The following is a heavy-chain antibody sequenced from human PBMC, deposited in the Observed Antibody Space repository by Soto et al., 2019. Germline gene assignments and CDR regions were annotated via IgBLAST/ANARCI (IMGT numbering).Heavy chain of an antibody. CDR2: ISSSVSTI. Sequence: LRLSCAASGFTFSDYYMSLIRQAPGKGLECVSYISSSVSTIYYADSVKGRFTISRDNAKNSLYLQMNSLRAEDTAVYYCARESQDYDFWSGWNYYGMDVWGQGTTVTVSS. J-gene: IGHJ6*02. D-gene: IGHD3-3*01. CDR3: ARESQDYDFWSGWNYYGMDV. V-gene: IGHV3-11*01. CDR1: GFTFSDYY.